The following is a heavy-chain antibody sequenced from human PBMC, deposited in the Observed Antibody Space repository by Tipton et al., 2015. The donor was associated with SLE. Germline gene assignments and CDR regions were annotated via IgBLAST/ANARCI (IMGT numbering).Heavy chain of an antibody. CDR2: FSSNGGVT. D-gene: IGHD3-10*01. V-gene: IGHV3-64*02. Sequence: SLRLSCEASGFTFSSYPMHWVRQAPGRGLQHMSAFSSNGGVTYYAESVKGRFTISRDNSKNTLYLHMDSLTAEDMAVYYCARGYTMLQGVLKGDAFDIWGQGTLVTVSS. J-gene: IGHJ3*02. CDR3: ARGYTMLQGVLKGDAFDI. CDR1: GFTFSSYP.